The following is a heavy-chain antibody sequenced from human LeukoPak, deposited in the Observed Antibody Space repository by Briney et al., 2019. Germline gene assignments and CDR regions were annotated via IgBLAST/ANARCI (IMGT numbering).Heavy chain of an antibody. D-gene: IGHD5-12*01. V-gene: IGHV3-23*01. J-gene: IGHJ4*02. CDR3: ASSGYSGYDRLRTDYYFDY. CDR1: GFTVSSNS. Sequence: GGSLRLSCTVSGFTVSSNSMSWVRQAPGKGLEWVSAISGSGGSTYYSDSVKGRFTISRGNSKNTLYLQMNSLRAEDTAVYYCASSGYSGYDRLRTDYYFDYWGQGTLVTVSS. CDR2: ISGSGGST.